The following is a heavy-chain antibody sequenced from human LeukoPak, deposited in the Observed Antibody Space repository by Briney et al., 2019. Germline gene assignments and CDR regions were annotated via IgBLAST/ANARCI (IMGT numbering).Heavy chain of an antibody. J-gene: IGHJ4*02. V-gene: IGHV4-61*01. CDR1: GGXVSSGSYY. CDR3: ARDHLSGIAVAGDY. Sequence: SETLSLTCTVSGGXVSSGSYYWSWIRQPPGKRLEWIGCIYYSGSTNYNPSLKSRVTISVDTSKNQFSLKLSSVTAADTAVYYCARDHLSGIAVAGDYWGQGTLVTVSS. D-gene: IGHD6-19*01. CDR2: IYYSGST.